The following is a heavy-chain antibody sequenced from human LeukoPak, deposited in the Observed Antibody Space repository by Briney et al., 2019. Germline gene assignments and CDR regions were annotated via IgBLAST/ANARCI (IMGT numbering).Heavy chain of an antibody. J-gene: IGHJ6*03. Sequence: GGSLRLSCTASGFTFGDYAMSWVRQAPGKGLEWVGFIRSEAYGGTTDYAASVKGRFTISRDDSKSIAYLQMNSLRTEDTAIYYCTRQGYCSSTRCFTGYYYYMDVWGKGTTVTVSS. V-gene: IGHV3-49*04. CDR2: IRSEAYGGTT. CDR1: GFTFGDYA. CDR3: TRQGYCSSTRCFTGYYYYMDV. D-gene: IGHD2-2*01.